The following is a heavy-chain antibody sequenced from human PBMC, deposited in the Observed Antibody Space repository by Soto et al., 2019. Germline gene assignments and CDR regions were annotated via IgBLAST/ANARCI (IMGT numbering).Heavy chain of an antibody. V-gene: IGHV4-59*08. Sequence: QVQLQESGPVLVKPSETLSLSCTVSGGSIRRYYWSWFRQYPGKRMEWIGYVHHSWGSSYNPSLQSRVAISLASSKRTFSMKVDSVTATDTTVYYCAPQGFGPLHGLVDVWGQGTTVTVSS. D-gene: IGHD3-10*01. CDR2: VHHSWGS. CDR1: GGSIRRYY. J-gene: IGHJ6*02. CDR3: APQGFGPLHGLVDV.